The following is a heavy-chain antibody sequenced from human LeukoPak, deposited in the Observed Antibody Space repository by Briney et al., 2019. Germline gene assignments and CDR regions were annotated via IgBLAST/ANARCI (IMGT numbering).Heavy chain of an antibody. V-gene: IGHV4-39*01. CDR3: ARGDGPIPFLQWAFDY. CDR1: GGSISSSSYY. J-gene: IGHJ4*02. D-gene: IGHD2/OR15-2a*01. CDR2: IYYSGST. Sequence: SETLSLTCTVSGGSISSSSYYWGWIRQPPGKGLEWIGSIYYSGSTYYNPSLKSRVTISVDTSKNQFSLKLSSVTAADTAVYYCARGDGPIPFLQWAFDYWGQGTLVTVSS.